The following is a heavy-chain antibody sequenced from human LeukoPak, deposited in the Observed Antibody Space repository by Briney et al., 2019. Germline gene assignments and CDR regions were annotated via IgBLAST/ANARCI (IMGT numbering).Heavy chain of an antibody. D-gene: IGHD3-22*01. V-gene: IGHV4-39*01. Sequence: TSETLSLTCTVSGASVSSSNYYWGWIRQPPGKGLEWMGSIYYSVGTYYNPSLKSRVTIAVDTSKNQFSLKLNSVTAADTAVYYCARRPNTSGYHDYWGQGTLLAAYS. CDR3: ARRPNTSGYHDY. CDR2: IYYSVGT. CDR1: GASVSSSNYY. J-gene: IGHJ4*02.